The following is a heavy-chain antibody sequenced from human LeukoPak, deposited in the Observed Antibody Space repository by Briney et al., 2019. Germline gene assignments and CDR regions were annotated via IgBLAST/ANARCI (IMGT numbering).Heavy chain of an antibody. CDR3: ARRHHNWDY. V-gene: IGHV4-59*08. D-gene: IGHD5-24*01. J-gene: IGHJ4*02. CDR1: GGSISSYY. CDR2: IYYSGNT. Sequence: PSETLSLTCTVSGGSISSYYWSWIRQPPRKGLEWIGYIYYSGNTNYTPSLKSRITISLDTSKNQFSLKLNSVTAADTAVYYCARRHHNWDYWGQGTLVTVSS.